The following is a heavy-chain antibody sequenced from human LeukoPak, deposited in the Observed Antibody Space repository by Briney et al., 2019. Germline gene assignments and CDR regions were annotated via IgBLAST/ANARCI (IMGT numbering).Heavy chain of an antibody. D-gene: IGHD5-18*01. Sequence: GGSLRLSCAASGFXFSSYAMSWVRQAPGKGLEWVSVISGSGGSTYYADAMKGRFTISRDNSKNTLYLQMNSLRAEDTAVYYCAKDVYSYGYLDYWGQGTLVTVSS. CDR2: ISGSGGST. CDR1: GFXFSSYA. CDR3: AKDVYSYGYLDY. V-gene: IGHV3-23*01. J-gene: IGHJ4*02.